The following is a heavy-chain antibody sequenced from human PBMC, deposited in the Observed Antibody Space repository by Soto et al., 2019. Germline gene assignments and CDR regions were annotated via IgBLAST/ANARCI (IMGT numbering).Heavy chain of an antibody. CDR1: GYSFSSLD. CDR2: MQPRDGST. D-gene: IGHD1-26*01. J-gene: IGHJ4*02. CDR3: ARGVTAGVDY. Sequence: QVQLLQSGAEVREPGASVKVSCKASGYSFSSLDINWVRQTTGQGLELMGWMQPRDGSTGYAPKFQRRVNMTRDTSIKKAYMELSSLTSDDTAFYYCARGVTAGVDYWGQGTLVTVSS. V-gene: IGHV1-8*01.